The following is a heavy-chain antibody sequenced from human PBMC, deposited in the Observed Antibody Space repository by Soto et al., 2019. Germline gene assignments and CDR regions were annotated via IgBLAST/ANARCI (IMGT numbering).Heavy chain of an antibody. CDR1: GLTFSNVW. Sequence: EVQLVESGGGSVKPGGSLRLSCAASGLTFSNVWMTWVRQAPGKGLEWVGRIKSKSDGETADVAAPVKARFTISRDDSKNTVFLEMNSRKSEDTALYYCAITAMINRDSSTSFDYWGRGTQVTVSS. D-gene: IGHD5-18*01. V-gene: IGHV3-15*01. CDR2: IKSKSDGETA. J-gene: IGHJ4*02. CDR3: AITAMINRDSSTSFDY.